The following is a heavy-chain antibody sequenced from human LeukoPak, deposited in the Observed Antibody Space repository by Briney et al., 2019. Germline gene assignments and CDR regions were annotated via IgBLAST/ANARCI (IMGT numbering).Heavy chain of an antibody. Sequence: SETLSLTCTVSGDSISSTYYYWGWIRQPPGKGLGWIGTIYYRGSTYYNPSLKSRVTISGDTSKNQISLKVTSMTAADTAVYYCARHARVAATGLDSWGQGTLVTVSS. V-gene: IGHV4-39*01. CDR1: GDSISSTYYY. D-gene: IGHD6-13*01. CDR3: ARHARVAATGLDS. CDR2: IYYRGST. J-gene: IGHJ4*02.